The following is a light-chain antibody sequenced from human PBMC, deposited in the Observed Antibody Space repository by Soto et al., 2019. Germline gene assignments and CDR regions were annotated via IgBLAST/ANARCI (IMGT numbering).Light chain of an antibody. V-gene: IGLV3-27*01. Sequence: SYELTQPSSVSVSPGQTARITCSGDVVAKKYARWFQQKPGQAPALVIYKDTERPSGIPERFSGSSSGTTVTLTITGAQVEDGADYYCYSAADNFEGVFGGGTKLTVL. CDR3: YSAADNFEGV. J-gene: IGLJ2*01. CDR1: VVAKKY. CDR2: KDT.